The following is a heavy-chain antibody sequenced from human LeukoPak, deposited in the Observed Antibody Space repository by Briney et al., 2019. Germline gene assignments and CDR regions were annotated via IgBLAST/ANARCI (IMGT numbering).Heavy chain of an antibody. CDR1: GGSFSGYY. CDR3: ARGLEEQWLVILRWFDP. V-gene: IGHV4-34*01. D-gene: IGHD6-19*01. CDR2: INHSGST. J-gene: IGHJ5*02. Sequence: NPSETLSLTCAVYGGSFSGYYWSWIRQPPGKGLEWIGEINHSGSTNYNPSLKSRVTISVDTSKNQFSLKLSSVTAADTAVYYCARGLEEQWLVILRWFDPWGQGTLVTVSS.